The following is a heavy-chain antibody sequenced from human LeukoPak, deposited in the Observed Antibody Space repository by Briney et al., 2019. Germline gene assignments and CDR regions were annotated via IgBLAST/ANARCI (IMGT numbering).Heavy chain of an antibody. Sequence: GGSLRLSCAASGFTFSSYSMNWVRQAPGKGLEWVSYISSSSSTIYYADSVKGRFTISRDNAKKSLYLQMNSLRAEDTAVYYCATIGYCSGGSCYDGYWGQGTLVTVSS. J-gene: IGHJ4*02. CDR3: ATIGYCSGGSCYDGY. D-gene: IGHD2-15*01. CDR2: ISSSSSTI. CDR1: GFTFSSYS. V-gene: IGHV3-48*04.